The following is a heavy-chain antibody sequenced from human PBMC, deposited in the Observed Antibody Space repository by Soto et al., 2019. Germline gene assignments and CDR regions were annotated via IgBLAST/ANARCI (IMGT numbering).Heavy chain of an antibody. Sequence: GGSLRLSCAASGFTFSSYSMNWVRQAPGKGLEWVSSISSSSSYIYYADSVKGRFTISRDNAKNSLYLQMNSLRAEDTAVYYCARDSVDTAMVFLAFDIWGQGTMVTVSS. V-gene: IGHV3-21*01. D-gene: IGHD5-18*01. CDR1: GFTFSSYS. CDR3: ARDSVDTAMVFLAFDI. J-gene: IGHJ3*02. CDR2: ISSSSSYI.